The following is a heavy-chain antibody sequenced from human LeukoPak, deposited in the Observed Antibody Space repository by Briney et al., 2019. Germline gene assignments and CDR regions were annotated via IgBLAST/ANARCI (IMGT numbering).Heavy chain of an antibody. CDR2: ISYDGSNK. D-gene: IGHD3-10*01. V-gene: IGHV3-30-3*01. CDR1: GFTFSSYA. CDR3: ARSHDYDGSGSVDY. J-gene: IGHJ4*02. Sequence: PGRSLRLSCAASGFTFSSYAMNWVRQAPGKGLEWVAVISYDGSNKYYADSVKGRFTISRDNSKNTLYLQMNSLRAEDTAVYYCARSHDYDGSGSVDYWGQATLVTVSS.